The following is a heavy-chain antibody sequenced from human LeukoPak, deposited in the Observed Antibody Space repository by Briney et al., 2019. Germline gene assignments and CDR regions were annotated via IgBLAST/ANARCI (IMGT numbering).Heavy chain of an antibody. Sequence: GGSLRLSCAASGLTFSSYSMNWVRQAPGKGLEWVSYISSSSSTIYYADSVKGRFTISRDNAKNSLYLQMNSLRDEDTAVYYCARALYDSSGYYLSEWGQGTLVTVSS. CDR2: ISSSSSTI. J-gene: IGHJ4*02. D-gene: IGHD3-22*01. CDR1: GLTFSSYS. V-gene: IGHV3-48*02. CDR3: ARALYDSSGYYLSE.